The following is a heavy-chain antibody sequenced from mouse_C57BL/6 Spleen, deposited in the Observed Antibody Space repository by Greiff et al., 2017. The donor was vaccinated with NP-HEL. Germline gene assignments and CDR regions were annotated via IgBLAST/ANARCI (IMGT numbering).Heavy chain of an antibody. J-gene: IGHJ2*01. Sequence: EVQLVESGGGLVKPGGSLKLSCAASGFTFSDYGMHWVRQAPEKGLEWVAYISSGSSTIYYVDTVKGRFTISRDNAKNTLFLQMTSLRSEDTAMYYCAKVIITTVVMDYWGQGTTLTVSS. CDR1: GFTFSDYG. CDR3: AKVIITTVVMDY. V-gene: IGHV5-17*01. CDR2: ISSGSSTI. D-gene: IGHD1-1*01.